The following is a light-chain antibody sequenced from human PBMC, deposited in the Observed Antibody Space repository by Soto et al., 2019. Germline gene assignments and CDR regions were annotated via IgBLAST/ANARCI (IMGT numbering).Light chain of an antibody. CDR3: SSYTSSSTGV. Sequence: QSALTQPASVSGSPGQSITISCTGTSSDVGGYNYVSWYQQHPGKAPKLMIYDVSNRPSGVSNRFSGSKSGNTASLTISGHQAEDEDDYYCSSYTSSSTGVFGGGTKVTVL. V-gene: IGLV2-14*01. CDR2: DVS. J-gene: IGLJ3*02. CDR1: SSDVGGYNY.